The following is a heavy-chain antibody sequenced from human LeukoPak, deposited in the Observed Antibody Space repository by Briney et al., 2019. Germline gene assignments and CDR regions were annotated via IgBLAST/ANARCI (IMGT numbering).Heavy chain of an antibody. Sequence: GGSLRLSCAASRFTVSSNYMSWVRQAPGKGLEWVSVIYSGGRTYYADSVKGRFTISRDNSKNTVYLQMNSLRAEDTAVYYCARDEWRGPYYWGQGTLVTVSS. D-gene: IGHD3-3*01. CDR2: IYSGGRT. CDR3: ARDEWRGPYY. CDR1: RFTVSSNY. J-gene: IGHJ4*02. V-gene: IGHV3-53*01.